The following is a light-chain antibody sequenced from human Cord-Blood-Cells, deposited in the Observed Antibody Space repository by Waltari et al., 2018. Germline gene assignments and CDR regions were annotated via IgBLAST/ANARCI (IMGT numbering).Light chain of an antibody. V-gene: IGLV2-23*03. CDR1: RSDVGGYNL. CDR2: EGS. CDR3: CSYAGSSTFDVV. J-gene: IGLJ2*01. Sequence: QSALTQPASVSGSPGQSITIPCTGTRSDVGGYNLVSWYQQHPGKAPKPMIYEGSKRPSGVSNRFSGSKSGNTASLTISGLQAEDEADYYCCSYAGSSTFDVVFGGGTKLTVL.